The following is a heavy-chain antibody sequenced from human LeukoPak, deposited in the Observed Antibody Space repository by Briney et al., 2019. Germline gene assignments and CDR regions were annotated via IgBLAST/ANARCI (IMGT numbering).Heavy chain of an antibody. CDR3: ARAPAGYSSGWYYFDY. V-gene: IGHV1-69*04. D-gene: IGHD6-19*01. J-gene: IGHJ4*02. CDR2: IIPILGIA. Sequence: ASVKVSCKASGGTFSSYAISWVRQAPGQGLEWMGRIIPILGIANYAQKFQGRVTITADKSTSTAYMELSSLRSEDTAVYYWARAPAGYSSGWYYFDYWGQGTLVTVSS. CDR1: GGTFSSYA.